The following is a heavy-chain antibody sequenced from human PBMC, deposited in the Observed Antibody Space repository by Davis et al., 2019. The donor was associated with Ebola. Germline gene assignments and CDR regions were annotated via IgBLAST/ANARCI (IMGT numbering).Heavy chain of an antibody. CDR3: AKDLGFYYDSSGYYYGADYGMDV. CDR1: GFTFSSYG. CDR2: ISYDGSNK. J-gene: IGHJ6*02. Sequence: GESLKISCAASGFTFSSYGMHWVRQAPGKGLEWVAVISYDGSNKYYADSVKGRFTISRDNSKNTLYLQMNSLRVEDTAVYYCAKDLGFYYDSSGYYYGADYGMDVWGQGTTVTVSS. V-gene: IGHV3-30*18. D-gene: IGHD3-22*01.